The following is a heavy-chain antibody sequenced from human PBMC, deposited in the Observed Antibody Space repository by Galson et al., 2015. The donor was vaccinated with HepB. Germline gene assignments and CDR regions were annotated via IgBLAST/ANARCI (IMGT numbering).Heavy chain of an antibody. D-gene: IGHD6-13*01. CDR3: ARDFSGSSWPHYYFDY. CDR1: GGSIRSYY. Sequence: LTCTVSGGSIRSYYWSWIRQPPGKGLEWIGYIYYSGSTNYNPSLKSRVTISVDTSKNQFSLKLSSVTAADTAVYYCARDFSGSSWPHYYFDYWGQGTLVTVSS. J-gene: IGHJ4*02. V-gene: IGHV4-59*01. CDR2: IYYSGST.